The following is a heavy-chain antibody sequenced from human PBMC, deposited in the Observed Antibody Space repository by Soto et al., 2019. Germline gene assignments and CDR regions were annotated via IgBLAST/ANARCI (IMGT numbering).Heavy chain of an antibody. CDR1: GLSISSGDW. J-gene: IGHJ4*02. CDR3: ARDQGSHPGD. V-gene: IGHV4-4*02. D-gene: IGHD6-13*01. Sequence: QVQLQESGPGLVRPSGTVSLTCAVSGLSISSGDWWSWVRQPPGKGLEWIGEIHHSGSTNYNPSLKSRVTMSVVPSKDLFSLTLTSVTAADTAFYYCARDQGSHPGDWGQGILVSVSS. CDR2: IHHSGST.